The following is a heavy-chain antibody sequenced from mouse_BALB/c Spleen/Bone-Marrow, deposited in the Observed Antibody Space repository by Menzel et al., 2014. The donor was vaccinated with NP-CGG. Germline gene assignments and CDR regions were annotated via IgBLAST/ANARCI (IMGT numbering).Heavy chain of an antibody. CDR2: ISPYIGGT. Sequence: VQLQQPGPELVKPGASVKISCKASGYTFTDFNMHWVKQSHGKSLEWIGFISPYIGGTGYNQKFKSKATLTVDSSSSTAYMELRSLTSEDSAVYYYARGRGYDGPYFDYWGQGTTLTVSS. CDR1: GYTFTDFN. CDR3: ARGRGYDGPYFDY. J-gene: IGHJ2*01. V-gene: IGHV1S29*02. D-gene: IGHD2-14*01.